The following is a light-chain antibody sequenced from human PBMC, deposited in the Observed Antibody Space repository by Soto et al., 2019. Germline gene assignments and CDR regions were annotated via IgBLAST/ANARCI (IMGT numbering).Light chain of an antibody. CDR2: RNN. CDR3: AAWDDSLSGVV. J-gene: IGLJ3*02. Sequence: QSVLTQPPSASGTPGQRVTISCSGSSSNIGSNYVYWYQQLPGTAPKLLIYRNNQRPSGVPDRFSGSKSGTSDSLAISGLRSEDEDNYYCAAWDDSLSGVVFGGGTKVTVL. V-gene: IGLV1-47*01. CDR1: SSNIGSNY.